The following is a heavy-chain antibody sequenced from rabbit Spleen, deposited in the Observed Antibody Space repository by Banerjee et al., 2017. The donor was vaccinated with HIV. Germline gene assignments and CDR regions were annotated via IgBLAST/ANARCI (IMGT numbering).Heavy chain of an antibody. V-gene: IGHV1S45*01. Sequence: QEHLVESGGGLVQPEGSLTLTCTASGFSFSDRDVMCWVRQAPGKGLEWIACINAATGKPVYATWAKGRFTISRTSSTTVTLRMTSLTAADTATYFCARDLVGVIGWNFYLWGQGTLVTVS. D-gene: IGHD1-1*01. J-gene: IGHJ4*01. CDR2: INAATGKP. CDR3: ARDLVGVIGWNFYL. CDR1: GFSFSDRDV.